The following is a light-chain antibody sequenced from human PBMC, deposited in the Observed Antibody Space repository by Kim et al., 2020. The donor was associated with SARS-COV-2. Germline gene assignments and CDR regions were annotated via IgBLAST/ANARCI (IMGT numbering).Light chain of an antibody. CDR1: SLRSYY. V-gene: IGLV3-19*01. Sequence: ALGQTVSITCQGDSLRSYYASWYQQKPGQAPVVVIYGKSNRLSGIPDRFSGSNSGDTASLTITGAQAEDEADYYCNSRDSSTNHLVFGGGTKLTVL. CDR3: NSRDSSTNHLV. J-gene: IGLJ2*01. CDR2: GKS.